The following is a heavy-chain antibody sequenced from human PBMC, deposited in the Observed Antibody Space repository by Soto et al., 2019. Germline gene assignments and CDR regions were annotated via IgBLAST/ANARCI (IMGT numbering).Heavy chain of an antibody. D-gene: IGHD2-2*01. V-gene: IGHV4-59*01. J-gene: IGHJ6*02. CDR3: ARGQQYQLLYYYYYGMDV. Sequence: SETLSLTCTVSGGSISSYYWSWIRQPPGKGLEWIGYIYYSGSTNYNPSLKSRVTISVDTSKNQFSLKLSSVTAADTAVYYCARGQQYQLLYYYYYGMDVWDQGTTVTVSS. CDR2: IYYSGST. CDR1: GGSISSYY.